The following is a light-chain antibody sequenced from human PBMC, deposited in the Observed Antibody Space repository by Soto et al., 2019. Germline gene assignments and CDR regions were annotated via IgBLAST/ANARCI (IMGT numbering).Light chain of an antibody. CDR2: GAS. CDR1: QSVSNNY. J-gene: IGKJ1*01. CDR3: QQYGSSGT. V-gene: IGKV3-20*01. Sequence: LLTQSPGTLSLSPGERATLSCRASQSVSNNYLAWYQQKPGQAPSLLIYGASNRATGIPDRFSGSGSGTDFTLTISRLEPEDFAVYYCQQYGSSGTFGQGTK.